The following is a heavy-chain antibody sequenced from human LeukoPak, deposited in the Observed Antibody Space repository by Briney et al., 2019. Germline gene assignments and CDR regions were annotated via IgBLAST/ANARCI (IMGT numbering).Heavy chain of an antibody. V-gene: IGHV3-21*01. J-gene: IGHJ4*02. D-gene: IGHD5-12*01. CDR2: ISSSSSYI. CDR1: GFTFSSYS. Sequence: GGSLRLSCAASGFTFSSYSMNWVRQAPGKGLEWVSSISSSSSYIYYADSVKGRFTISRDNAKNSLYLQMNSLRAEDTAVYYCARGLSLQWLRSSEAPFDYWGQGTLVTVSS. CDR3: ARGLSLQWLRSSEAPFDY.